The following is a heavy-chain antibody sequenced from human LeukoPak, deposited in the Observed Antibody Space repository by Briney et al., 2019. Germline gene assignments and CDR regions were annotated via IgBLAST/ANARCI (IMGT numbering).Heavy chain of an antibody. CDR3: ARGYDFWSAPDAFDI. Sequence: ASVKVSCKSSGYTFTGYYLHWVRQAPGQGLEWIGWINPNTGGTTYAEKVQGRVTMTRDTSISTAYMELNRLRSDDTAMYFCARGYDFWSAPDAFDIWGQGTMVTVSS. D-gene: IGHD3-3*01. V-gene: IGHV1-2*02. CDR1: GYTFTGYY. CDR2: INPNTGGT. J-gene: IGHJ3*02.